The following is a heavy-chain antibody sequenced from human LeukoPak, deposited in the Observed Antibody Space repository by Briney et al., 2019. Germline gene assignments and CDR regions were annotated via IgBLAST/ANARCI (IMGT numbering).Heavy chain of an antibody. J-gene: IGHJ3*02. CDR2: IYYSGST. V-gene: IGHV4-59*01. D-gene: IGHD2-8*02. CDR1: GPSISTYY. CDR3: ARAHWGCGAFDI. Sequence: PSQSLSPTRTLSGPSISTYYCSWIRQPPGKGLEWDGYIYYSGSTTSTPSLKSRVTISVDTSKNQFSLKLSSVTAADTAVYYCARAHWGCGAFDIWGQGTMVTVSS.